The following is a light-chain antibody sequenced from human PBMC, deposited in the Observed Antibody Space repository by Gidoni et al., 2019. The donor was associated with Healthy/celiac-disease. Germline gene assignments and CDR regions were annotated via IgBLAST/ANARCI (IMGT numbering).Light chain of an antibody. CDR2: KDS. CDR1: VLAKKY. Sequence: SYELTQPSSVSVSPGQTARITCSADVLAKKYARWFQQKPGQAPVLVIYKDSERPSGIPERCSGSSSGTTVTLTISGAQVEDEADYYCYAAADNNWVFGGGTKLTVL. CDR3: YAAADNNWV. J-gene: IGLJ3*02. V-gene: IGLV3-27*01.